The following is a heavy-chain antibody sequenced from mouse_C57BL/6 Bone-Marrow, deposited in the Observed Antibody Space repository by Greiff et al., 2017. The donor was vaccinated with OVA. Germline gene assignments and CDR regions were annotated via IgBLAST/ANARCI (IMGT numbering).Heavy chain of an antibody. CDR1: GYTFTSYW. Sequence: VQLQQPGAELVRPGTSVKLSCKASGYTFTSYWMHWVKQRPGQGLEWIGVIDPSDSYTNYNQKFKGKATLTVDTSSSTAYMQLSSLTSEDSAVYYCARGSSSGYVYYYAMDYWGQGTSGTVSS. V-gene: IGHV1-59*01. J-gene: IGHJ4*01. CDR2: IDPSDSYT. CDR3: ARGSSSGYVYYYAMDY. D-gene: IGHD3-2*02.